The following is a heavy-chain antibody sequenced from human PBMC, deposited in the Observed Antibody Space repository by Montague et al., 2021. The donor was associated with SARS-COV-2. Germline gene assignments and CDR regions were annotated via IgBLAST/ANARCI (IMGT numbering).Heavy chain of an antibody. V-gene: IGHV4-4*02. Sequence: SETLSLTCAVSGGSISSGNWWCCVRQPPGEGLEWIGEIYHSGSTXYNPSPKSRVTTILDKTKNQFSLNLRSATAADTAVYYCARFFSSWTDWGQGTLVTVSS. CDR1: GGSISSGNW. CDR2: IYHSGST. D-gene: IGHD6-13*01. J-gene: IGHJ4*02. CDR3: ARFFSSWTD.